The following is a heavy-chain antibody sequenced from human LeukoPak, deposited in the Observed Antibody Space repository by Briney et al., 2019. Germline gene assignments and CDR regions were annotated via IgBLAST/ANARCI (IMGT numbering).Heavy chain of an antibody. CDR1: GFTFSSYD. CDR3: ARDPYDYGDYSGY. D-gene: IGHD4-17*01. Sequence: GGSLRLSCAAYGFTFSSYDMHWVRQAPGKGLEWVGDISYDGSNKYYADSVKGGFTISRYNSKNTLYLQMNSLRAEDTAVYYCARDPYDYGDYSGYCGQGTLVTVSS. J-gene: IGHJ4*02. V-gene: IGHV3-30-3*01. CDR2: ISYDGSNK.